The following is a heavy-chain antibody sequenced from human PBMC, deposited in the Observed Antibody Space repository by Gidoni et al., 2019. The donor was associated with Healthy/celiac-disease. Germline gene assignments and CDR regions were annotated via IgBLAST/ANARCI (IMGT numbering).Heavy chain of an antibody. CDR2: IWYDGSNK. V-gene: IGHV3-33*01. D-gene: IGHD6-13*01. J-gene: IGHJ3*02. CDR1: GFTFSSYG. CDR3: ARDGGYSSSWYNAFDI. Sequence: QVQLVESGGGVVQPGRSLRLSCSASGFTFSSYGMHWVRQAPGKGLEWVAVIWYDGSNKYYAESVKGRFTISRDNSKNTMYLQMNSLRAEDTAVYYCARDGGYSSSWYNAFDIWGQGTMVTVSS.